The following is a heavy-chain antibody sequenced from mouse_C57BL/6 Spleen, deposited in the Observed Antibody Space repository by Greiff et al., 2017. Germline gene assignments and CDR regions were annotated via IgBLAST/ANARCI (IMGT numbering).Heavy chain of an antibody. CDR3: AREHDWAWFAY. V-gene: IGHV1-52*01. CDR2: IDPSDSET. D-gene: IGHD2-4*01. Sequence: VQLQQPGAELVRPGSSVKLSCKASGYTFTSYWMHWVKQRPIQGLEWIGNIDPSDSETHYNQKFKDKATLTVDKSSSTAYMQLSSLTSEDSAVYYCAREHDWAWFAYWGQGTLVTVSA. J-gene: IGHJ3*01. CDR1: GYTFTSYW.